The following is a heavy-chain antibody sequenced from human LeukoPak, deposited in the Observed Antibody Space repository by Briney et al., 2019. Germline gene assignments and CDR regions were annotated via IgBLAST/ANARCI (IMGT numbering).Heavy chain of an antibody. J-gene: IGHJ4*02. V-gene: IGHV3-48*04. Sequence: GGSLRLSCAASGFTFSSYAMSWVRQAPGKGLEWVSYISSSSSTIYYADSVKGRFTISRDNAKNSLYLQMNSLRAEDTAVYYCASAHYDYVWGSYRHSNFDYWGQGTLVTVSS. D-gene: IGHD3-16*02. CDR3: ASAHYDYVWGSYRHSNFDY. CDR2: ISSSSSTI. CDR1: GFTFSSYA.